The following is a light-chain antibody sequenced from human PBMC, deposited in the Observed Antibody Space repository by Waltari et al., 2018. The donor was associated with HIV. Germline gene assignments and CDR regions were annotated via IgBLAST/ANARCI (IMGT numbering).Light chain of an antibody. J-gene: IGLJ1*01. CDR2: EVS. CDR3: SSYAGRNNYV. Sequence: QSALTQPPSASGSPGQSVTIPCPGTSSDVGGYKYVPWYQQHPGKAPKLMIYEVSKRPSGVPDRFSGSKSGNTASLTVSGLQAEDEADYYCSSYAGRNNYVFGTGTKVTVL. V-gene: IGLV2-8*01. CDR1: SSDVGGYKY.